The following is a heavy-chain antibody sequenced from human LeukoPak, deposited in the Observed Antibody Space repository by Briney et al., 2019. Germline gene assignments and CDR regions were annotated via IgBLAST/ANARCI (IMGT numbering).Heavy chain of an antibody. CDR2: IYYSGST. CDR1: GGSISSYY. Sequence: SETLSLTCTVSGGSISSYYWNWIRQPPGRGLEWIGYIYYSGSTNYNPSLKSRVTISVDTSKNQFSLKLSSVTAADTAVYYCARIGSASGAFDIWGQGTMVTVSS. D-gene: IGHD3-10*01. J-gene: IGHJ3*02. V-gene: IGHV4-59*01. CDR3: ARIGSASGAFDI.